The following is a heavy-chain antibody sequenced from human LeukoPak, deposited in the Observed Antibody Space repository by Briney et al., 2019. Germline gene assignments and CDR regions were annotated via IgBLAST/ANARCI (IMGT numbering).Heavy chain of an antibody. CDR2: INPNSGGT. CDR1: GYTFTGYY. V-gene: IGHV1-2*02. CDR3: ARGRYCSGGSCYYPYYYYYYMDV. Sequence: ASVTVSCKASGYTFTGYYMHWVRQAPGQGLEWMGWINPNSGGTNYAQKFQGRVTMTRDTSISTAYMELSRLRSDDTAVYYCARGRYCSGGSCYYPYYYYYYMDVWGKGTTVTVSS. D-gene: IGHD2-15*01. J-gene: IGHJ6*03.